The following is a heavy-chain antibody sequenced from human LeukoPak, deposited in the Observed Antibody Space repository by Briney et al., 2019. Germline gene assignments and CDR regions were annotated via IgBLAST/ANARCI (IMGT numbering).Heavy chain of an antibody. CDR1: GGSISSTSYY. V-gene: IGHV4-39*01. D-gene: IGHD1-1*01. Sequence: ASETLSLTCIVSGGSISSTSYYWGWIRQPPGKGLEWIGSVYKSGSTYYNPSLKSRGTISVDTSKNQFSLNLSSVTAADTAVYYCARRGNNWYFDYWGQGTLVTVSS. CDR3: ARRGNNWYFDY. CDR2: VYKSGST. J-gene: IGHJ4*02.